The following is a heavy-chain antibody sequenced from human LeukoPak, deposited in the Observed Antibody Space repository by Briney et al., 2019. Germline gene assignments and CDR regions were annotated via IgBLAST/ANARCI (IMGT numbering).Heavy chain of an antibody. Sequence: ASVKVSCKGSGYTFTNYAIHWVRQAPGQSLEWLGWINPGNGDTKYSQDFQGRVTINTDTSAATAYVELNSLTSEDTAVYYCARDRWHCRVNCDSVYYFALDVWGQGTTVTVSS. J-gene: IGHJ6*02. V-gene: IGHV1-3*01. D-gene: IGHD2-15*01. CDR1: GYTFTNYA. CDR2: INPGNGDT. CDR3: ARDRWHCRVNCDSVYYFALDV.